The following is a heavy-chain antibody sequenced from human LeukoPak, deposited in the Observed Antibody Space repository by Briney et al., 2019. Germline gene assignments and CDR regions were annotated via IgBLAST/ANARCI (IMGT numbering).Heavy chain of an antibody. CDR2: INPNTGGT. CDR3: ARYLATIDGIAWYYFEN. V-gene: IGHV1-2*02. J-gene: IGHJ4*02. Sequence: ASVKVSCKASGYTFADHYIHWVRQAPGQGFEWMGWINPNTGGTDYAQKFQDRIALTSYTSISTVYMELNRLESDDTALYYCARYLATIDGIAWYYFENWGQGTLVTVS. D-gene: IGHD5-12*01. CDR1: GYTFADHY.